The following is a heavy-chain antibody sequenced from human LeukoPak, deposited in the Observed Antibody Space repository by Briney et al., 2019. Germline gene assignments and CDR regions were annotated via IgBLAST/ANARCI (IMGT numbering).Heavy chain of an antibody. D-gene: IGHD5-24*01. V-gene: IGHV4-39*01. CDR1: GGSISSSSYY. Sequence: SETLSLTCTVSGGSISSSSYYWGWIRQPPGKGLEWIGSIYYSGSTYYNPSLKSRVTISVDTSKNQFSLKLSSVTAADTAVYYCARLKGRWLQSGAFDIWGQGTMVTVSS. J-gene: IGHJ3*02. CDR3: ARLKGRWLQSGAFDI. CDR2: IYYSGST.